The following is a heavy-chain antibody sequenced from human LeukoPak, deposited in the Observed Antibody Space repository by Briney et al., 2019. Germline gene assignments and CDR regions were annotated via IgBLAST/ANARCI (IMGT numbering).Heavy chain of an antibody. V-gene: IGHV3-53*01. D-gene: IGHD4-23*01. CDR3: AREGYGRNSGRVY. J-gene: IGHJ4*02. CDR2: IYSGGST. CDR1: GLTVSITY. Sequence: GGSLRPSRAASGLTVSITYTRWVRHAPGKGLEWVLVIYSGGSTYYATPVKGRFPISRDNSKNALYLQMNSLRAEDTAVYYCAREGYGRNSGRVYWGEPALVTV.